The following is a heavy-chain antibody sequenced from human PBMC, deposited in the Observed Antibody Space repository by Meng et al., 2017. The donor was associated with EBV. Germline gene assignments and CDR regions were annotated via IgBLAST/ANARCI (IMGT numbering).Heavy chain of an antibody. CDR3: ASESGRGYTPDY. D-gene: IGHD3-10*01. CDR1: GGPFRYYA. V-gene: IGHV1-69*01. Sequence: QVQLVQTAAEVKRPGSSGKVSCKTSGGPFRYYAISWVRQAPGQGLEWLGGFLPRLGAPNYAQKFHGRVKITADESTSTHYMDLSSLRSEDTAIYYCASESGRGYTPDYWGQGTLVTVSS. CDR2: FLPRLGAP. J-gene: IGHJ4*02.